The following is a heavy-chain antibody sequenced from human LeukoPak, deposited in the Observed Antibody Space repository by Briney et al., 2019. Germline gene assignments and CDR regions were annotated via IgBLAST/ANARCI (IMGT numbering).Heavy chain of an antibody. J-gene: IGHJ5*02. V-gene: IGHV1-2*02. D-gene: IGHD3-3*01. Sequence: ASVKVSCKASGYTFTGYYMHWVRQAPGQGLKWMGWINPNSGGTNYAQKFQGRVTMTRDTSISTAYMELSRLRSDDTAVYYCARPHYDFWSGANWFDPWGQGTLVTVSS. CDR3: ARPHYDFWSGANWFDP. CDR2: INPNSGGT. CDR1: GYTFTGYY.